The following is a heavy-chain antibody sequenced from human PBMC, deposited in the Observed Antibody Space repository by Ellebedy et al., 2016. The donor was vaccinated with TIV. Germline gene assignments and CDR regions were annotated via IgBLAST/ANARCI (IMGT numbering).Heavy chain of an antibody. D-gene: IGHD2-15*01. J-gene: IGHJ4*02. CDR1: GYRFTSSW. CDR3: ANTRFCSGGSCYFDF. CDR2: IFPGDSDT. Sequence: GESLKISCKASGYRFTSSWIGWVRQMPGKGLEWMGIIFPGDSDTRYSPSFKGQVTISADKSISTSYLHWSSLKASDTAMYYCANTRFCSGGSCYFDFWGQGTLVTVSS. V-gene: IGHV5-51*01.